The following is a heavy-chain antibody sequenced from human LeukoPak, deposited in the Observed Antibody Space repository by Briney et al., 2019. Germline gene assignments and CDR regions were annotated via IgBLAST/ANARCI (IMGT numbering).Heavy chain of an antibody. CDR2: IYPGDSDT. D-gene: IGHD5-24*01. Sequence: GESLKISCKGSGYSFTSYWIGWVRQMPGKGLEWMGIIYPGDSDTRYSPSFQGQVTISADKSISTAYLQWSSLKASDTAMYYCARPHTKLEMADAFDIWGQGTMVTVSS. CDR3: ARPHTKLEMADAFDI. V-gene: IGHV5-51*01. J-gene: IGHJ3*02. CDR1: GYSFTSYW.